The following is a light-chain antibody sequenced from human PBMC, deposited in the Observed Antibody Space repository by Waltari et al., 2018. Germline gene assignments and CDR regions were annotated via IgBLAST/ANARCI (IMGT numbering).Light chain of an antibody. J-gene: IGLJ3*02. CDR1: SLGTKS. Sequence: SYVLSQPPSVSVDPGQTATITCGGYSLGTKSVHWYRQKAGQTPLMVMSYDNDRPSGIPDPFSGSKSGNTATLTISRVGAGDEADYFCQVWDPSSDHVVFGGGTTLTVL. CDR3: QVWDPSSDHVV. V-gene: IGLV3-21*02. CDR2: YDN.